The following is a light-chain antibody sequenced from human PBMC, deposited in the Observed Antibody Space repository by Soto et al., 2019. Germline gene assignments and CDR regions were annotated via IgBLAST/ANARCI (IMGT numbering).Light chain of an antibody. CDR3: QQSYSTPPT. Sequence: DIQMTQSPSSLSASVGDRVTITCRASRSISIYLNWYQQKPGKAPKLLIYAASSLQSGVPSRFSGSGSGTDFTLTISSLQPEDFATYFCQQSYSTPPTFGQGTKV. V-gene: IGKV1-39*01. CDR1: RSISIY. J-gene: IGKJ1*01. CDR2: AAS.